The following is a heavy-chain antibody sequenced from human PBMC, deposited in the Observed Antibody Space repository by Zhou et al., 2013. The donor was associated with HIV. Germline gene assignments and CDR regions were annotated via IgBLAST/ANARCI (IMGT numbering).Heavy chain of an antibody. V-gene: IGHV1-8*03. J-gene: IGHJ4*02. D-gene: IGHD6-6*01. CDR2: MNPNSGNT. Sequence: QVHLVQSGAEVKKPGSSVKVSCKASGGTFSSYAISWVRQAPGQGLEWMGWMNPNSGNTGYAQKFRGRVTITTNTSISTAYMELSSLRSEDTALYYCARGRAARSGPVDYWGQGTLVTVSS. CDR3: ARGRAARSGPVDY. CDR1: GGTFSSYA.